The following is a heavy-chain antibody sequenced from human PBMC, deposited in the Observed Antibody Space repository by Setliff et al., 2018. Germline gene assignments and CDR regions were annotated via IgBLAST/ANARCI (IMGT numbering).Heavy chain of an antibody. CDR1: GYAFTSYA. CDR2: INAGDGNT. CDR3: AKGLGYDTATYYAYFDY. Sequence: ASVKVSCKASGYAFTSYAMHWVRQAPGQRLEWMGWINAGDGNTKYSQNFHGRVTITRDTSANILYMDLSSLRSEDTAVYYCAKGLGYDTATYYAYFDYWGQGTLVTVSS. V-gene: IGHV1-3*01. D-gene: IGHD2-15*01. J-gene: IGHJ4*02.